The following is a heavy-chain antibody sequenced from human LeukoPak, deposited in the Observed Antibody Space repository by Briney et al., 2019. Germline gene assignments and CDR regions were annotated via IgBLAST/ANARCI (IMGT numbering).Heavy chain of an antibody. Sequence: PGGSLRLSCAASGFTFSSYGMHWVRQAPGKGLEWVAFIRYDGSNKYYADSVKGRFTISRDNSKNTLYLQMNSLRAEDTAVYYCAKDPNYYYDSSGYYYDYWGQGTLVTVSS. CDR3: AKDPNYYYDSSGYYYDY. CDR1: GFTFSSYG. J-gene: IGHJ4*02. V-gene: IGHV3-30*02. D-gene: IGHD3-22*01. CDR2: IRYDGSNK.